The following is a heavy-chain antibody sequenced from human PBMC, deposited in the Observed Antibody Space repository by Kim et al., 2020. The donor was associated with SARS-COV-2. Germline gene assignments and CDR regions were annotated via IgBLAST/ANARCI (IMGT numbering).Heavy chain of an antibody. CDR2: IKEDGSEK. V-gene: IGHV3-7*03. CDR3: GRGNHY. Sequence: GGSLRLSCAASGFTFSDYWMTWVRQAPGKGLEWVANIKEDGSEKYYVDFVKGRFTIFRDNAKSSLYLQMNSLRVEDTAVYYCGRGNHYWGQGSLVTVSS. J-gene: IGHJ1*01. CDR1: GFTFSDYW.